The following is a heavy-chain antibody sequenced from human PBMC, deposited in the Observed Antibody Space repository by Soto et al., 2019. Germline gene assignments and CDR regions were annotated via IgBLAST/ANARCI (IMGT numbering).Heavy chain of an antibody. V-gene: IGHV4-34*01. CDR1: GGSFSGYY. Sequence: NPSETLSLTCAVYGGSFSGYYWSWIRQPPGKGLEWIGEINHSGSTNYNPSLKSRVTISVDTSKNQFSLKLSSVTAADTAVYYCARDFGGTPTGWRYFDWSRYYFDYWGQGTLVTVSS. J-gene: IGHJ4*02. D-gene: IGHD3-9*01. CDR2: INHSGST. CDR3: ARDFGGTPTGWRYFDWSRYYFDY.